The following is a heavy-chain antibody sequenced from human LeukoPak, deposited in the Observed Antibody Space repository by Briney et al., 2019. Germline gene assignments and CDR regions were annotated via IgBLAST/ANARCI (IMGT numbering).Heavy chain of an antibody. Sequence: ASVKVTCKAFGYTFTVYYIHWVRQAPGRGLEWMVWMNRNHGGIDYAQKFQGRVTMTRDTSISTANMKLSRLRSDDTAVYSCARPMVRGVIFDGMDVWGQGTTVTVSS. V-gene: IGHV1-2*02. CDR2: MNRNHGGI. CDR3: ARPMVRGVIFDGMDV. D-gene: IGHD3-10*01. CDR1: GYTFTVYY. J-gene: IGHJ6*02.